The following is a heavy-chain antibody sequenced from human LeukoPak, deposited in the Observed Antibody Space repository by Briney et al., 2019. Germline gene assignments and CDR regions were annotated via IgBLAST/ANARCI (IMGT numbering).Heavy chain of an antibody. CDR3: ARTSRRYSSGWYVYGMDV. D-gene: IGHD6-19*01. J-gene: IGHJ6*02. Sequence: PGGSLRLSCAASGFTFNSYEMNWVRQAPGKGLEWVSYISSSVSTIYYADSVKGRFTISRDNAKNSLYLQMNSLRAEDTAVYYCARTSRRYSSGWYVYGMDVWGQGTTVTVSS. CDR2: ISSSVSTI. V-gene: IGHV3-48*03. CDR1: GFTFNSYE.